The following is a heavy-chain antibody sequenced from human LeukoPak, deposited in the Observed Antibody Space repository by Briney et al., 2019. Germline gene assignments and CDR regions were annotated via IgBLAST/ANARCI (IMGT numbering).Heavy chain of an antibody. D-gene: IGHD3-10*01. J-gene: IGHJ4*02. Sequence: PGGSLRLSWAASGFTFISYSMNWVRQAPGKGLEWVSSISSSSSYIYYADSVKGRFTISRDNAKNSLYLQMNSLRAEDTAVYYCARDSGSMVGGVSFDFSGQGTLVTVSS. CDR1: GFTFISYS. V-gene: IGHV3-21*01. CDR3: ARDSGSMVGGVSFDF. CDR2: ISSSSSYI.